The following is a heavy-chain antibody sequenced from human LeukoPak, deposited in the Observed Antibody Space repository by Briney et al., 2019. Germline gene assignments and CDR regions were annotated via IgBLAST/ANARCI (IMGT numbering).Heavy chain of an antibody. J-gene: IGHJ4*02. CDR1: GFSMSNFA. CDR3: ATSRGRGHLLPLDL. Sequence: PGGSLRLSCAASGFSMSNFAINWVRQAPGKGLEWLAVISHDGATKHYADSVKGRFTISRDNSKNSLSLQMNSLSAEDTAVYFCATSRGRGHLLPLDLWGQGTLVTVSS. D-gene: IGHD2/OR15-2a*01. V-gene: IGHV3-30*04. CDR2: ISHDGATK.